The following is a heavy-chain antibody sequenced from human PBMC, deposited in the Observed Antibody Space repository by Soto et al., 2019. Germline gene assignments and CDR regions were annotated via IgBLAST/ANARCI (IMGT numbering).Heavy chain of an antibody. CDR3: AKGEDLRITMIVVVTAFDY. CDR1: GFTFSSYA. D-gene: IGHD3-22*01. V-gene: IGHV3-23*01. CDR2: ISGSGGST. J-gene: IGHJ4*02. Sequence: GGSLRLSCAASGFTFSSYAMSWVRQAPGKGLEWVSAISGSGGSTYYADSVKGRFTISRDNSKNTLYLQMNSLRAEDTAVYYCAKGEDLRITMIVVVTAFDYWGQGTLVTVSS.